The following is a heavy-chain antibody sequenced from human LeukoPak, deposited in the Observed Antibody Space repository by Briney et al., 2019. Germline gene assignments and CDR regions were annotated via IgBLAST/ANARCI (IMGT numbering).Heavy chain of an antibody. V-gene: IGHV1-2*02. CDR3: ARDISDSTISWFDP. D-gene: IGHD5/OR15-5a*01. J-gene: IGHJ5*02. CDR2: INPNSGGT. CDR1: GYTFTGYY. Sequence: ASVKVSCKASGYTFTGYYMHWVRQAPGQGLEWMGWINPNSGGTNYAQKFQGRVTMTRDTSISTAYMELSRLRSDDTAVYYCARDISDSTISWFDPWGQGTLVTVSS.